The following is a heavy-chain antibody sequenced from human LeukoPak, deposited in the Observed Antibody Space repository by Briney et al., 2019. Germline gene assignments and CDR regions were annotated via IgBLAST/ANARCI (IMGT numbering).Heavy chain of an antibody. Sequence: GGSLRLSCAASGFTFSSYAMSWVRQAPGKGLKSVSTINDNGDGTYYADSVKGRFTIPRDNSYNTVSLQMNSLRDEDTGVYYCAKGLRTGVGPYMGYHYYMDVWGKGATVTVSS. V-gene: IGHV3-23*01. CDR2: INDNGDGT. D-gene: IGHD3-16*01. J-gene: IGHJ6*03. CDR1: GFTFSSYA. CDR3: AKGLRTGVGPYMGYHYYMDV.